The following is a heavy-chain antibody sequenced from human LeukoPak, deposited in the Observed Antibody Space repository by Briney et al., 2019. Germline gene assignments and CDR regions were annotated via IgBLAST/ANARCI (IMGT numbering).Heavy chain of an antibody. D-gene: IGHD6-6*01. V-gene: IGHV3-23*01. CDR2: ISGSGGST. Sequence: TGGTLRLSCAASGFTFSSYGMSWVRQAPGEGLEWVSAISGSGGSTYYADSVKGRFTISRDNSKNTLYLQMNSLRAEDTAVYYCAKQGSSYYYYYYYMDVWGKGTTVTVSS. J-gene: IGHJ6*03. CDR3: AKQGSSYYYYYYYMDV. CDR1: GFTFSSYG.